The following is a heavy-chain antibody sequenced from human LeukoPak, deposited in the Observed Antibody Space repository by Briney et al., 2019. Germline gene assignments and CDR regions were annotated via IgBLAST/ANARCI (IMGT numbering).Heavy chain of an antibody. Sequence: PSGSLSLTCAVYGGSFSSYYWHWIRQPPGKGLEWIGQINHSGSTNYNPSLKSRVTISVDTSKNQFSLKLSSVTAADTAVYYCARGPGAAAGTTAYWGQGTLVTVSS. CDR3: ARGPGAAAGTTAY. J-gene: IGHJ4*02. D-gene: IGHD6-13*01. V-gene: IGHV4-34*01. CDR2: INHSGST. CDR1: GGSFSSYY.